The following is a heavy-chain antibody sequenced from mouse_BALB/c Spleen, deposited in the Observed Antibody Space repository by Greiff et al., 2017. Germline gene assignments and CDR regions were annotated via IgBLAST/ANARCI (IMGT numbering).Heavy chain of an antibody. J-gene: IGHJ4*01. Sequence: VQLQQTGPELVKPGASVKISCKASGYSFTDYIMLWVKQSHGKSLEWIGNINPYYGSTSYNLKFKGKATLTVDKSSSTAYMQLNSLTSEDSAVYYCARGGPGYDDAMDYWGQGTSVTVSS. D-gene: IGHD2-14*01. CDR2: INPYYGST. CDR1: GYSFTDYI. CDR3: ARGGPGYDDAMDY. V-gene: IGHV1-39*01.